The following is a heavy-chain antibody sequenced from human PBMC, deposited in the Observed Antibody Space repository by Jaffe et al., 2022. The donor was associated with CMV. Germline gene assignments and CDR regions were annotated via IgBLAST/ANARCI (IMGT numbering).Heavy chain of an antibody. V-gene: IGHV5-51*01. Sequence: EVQLVQSAAAVKEPGESLKISCKGSGYIFPYSWIGWVRQMPGKGLEWMGVIFPGDSDTRYGPSFEGQVTISADNSINTAFLQWSSLKASDAAIYYCVKVTKYHFDYWGPGTQVTVSS. CDR2: IFPGDSDT. CDR3: VKVTKYHFDY. J-gene: IGHJ4*02. D-gene: IGHD4-17*01. CDR1: GYIFPYSW.